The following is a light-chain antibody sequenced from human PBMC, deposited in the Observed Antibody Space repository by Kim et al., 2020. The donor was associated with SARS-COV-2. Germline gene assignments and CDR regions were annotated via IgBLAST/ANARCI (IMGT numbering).Light chain of an antibody. CDR1: KLGDKY. Sequence: SYELTQPPSVSVSPGQTASITCSGDKLGDKYAYWYQQKPGQSPVVVIYQDNKRPSGIPERFSGSNSGNTATLTISGTQAMDEADYYRQAWDSRSYVVFGGGTQLTVL. CDR3: QAWDSRSYVV. J-gene: IGLJ2*01. CDR2: QDN. V-gene: IGLV3-1*01.